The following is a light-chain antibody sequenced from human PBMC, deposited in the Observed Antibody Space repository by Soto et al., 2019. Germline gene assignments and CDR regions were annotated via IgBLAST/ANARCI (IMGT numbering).Light chain of an antibody. Sequence: EIVLTQSPGTLSLSPGERATLSCRSSQSVTSGPLAWYLQKPGQAPRLLIYGAFNRATGIPDRFSGSGSGADFTLTVSRLEPEDFGLYYCQQYRASPPSWTFGQGTKVEIK. CDR3: QQYRASPPSWT. J-gene: IGKJ1*01. CDR1: QSVTSGP. CDR2: GAF. V-gene: IGKV3-20*01.